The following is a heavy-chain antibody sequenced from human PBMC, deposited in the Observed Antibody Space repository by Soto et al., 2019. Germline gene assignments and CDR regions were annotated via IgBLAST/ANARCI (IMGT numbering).Heavy chain of an antibody. CDR3: ARVHVMVVAGSFLDY. CDR2: IYHAGTT. V-gene: IGHV4-38-2*01. CDR1: GYCNSIGSY. Sequence: PSETPSRTCPVSGYCNSIGSYWAWIRQPPAQGPEWIASIYHAGTTFYNPCLKSRITISFDTSNNQFSLNLTSVTAADTAVYYCARVHVMVVAGSFLDYWGQATMSTVST. J-gene: IGHJ4*02. D-gene: IGHD2-15*01.